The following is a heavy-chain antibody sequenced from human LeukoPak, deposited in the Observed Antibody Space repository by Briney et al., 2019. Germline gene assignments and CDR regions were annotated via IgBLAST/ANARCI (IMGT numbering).Heavy chain of an antibody. CDR1: GGSFSGYY. CDR3: ARSYDFWSGFDY. D-gene: IGHD3-3*01. V-gene: IGHV4-59*08. Sequence: SETLSLTCAVYGGSFSGYYWSWIRQPPGKGLEWIGYIYYSGSTNYNPSLKSRVTISVDTSKNQFSLKLSSVTAADTAVYYCARSYDFWSGFDYWGQGTLVTVSS. J-gene: IGHJ4*02. CDR2: IYYSGST.